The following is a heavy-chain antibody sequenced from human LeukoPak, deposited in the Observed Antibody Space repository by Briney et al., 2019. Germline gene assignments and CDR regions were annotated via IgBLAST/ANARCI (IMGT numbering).Heavy chain of an antibody. D-gene: IGHD3-22*01. J-gene: IGHJ6*02. CDR3: ARGDYYDSSGYYGFSYYYYGMDV. Sequence: SVKVSCKASGGTFSSYAISWVQQAPGQGLEWMGRIIPILGIANYAQKFQGRVTITADKSTSTAYMELSSLRSEDTAVYYCARGDYYDSSGYYGFSYYYYGMDVWGQGTTVTVSS. CDR2: IIPILGIA. V-gene: IGHV1-69*04. CDR1: GGTFSSYA.